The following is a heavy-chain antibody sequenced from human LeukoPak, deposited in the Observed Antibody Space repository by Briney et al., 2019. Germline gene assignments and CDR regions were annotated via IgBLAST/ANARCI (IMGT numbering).Heavy chain of an antibody. Sequence: PGGSLRLSCAVSGFTVWSNYISWILQAPGKGLEWVSVIYSGGTRHYGDSVKDRFTISRDNSKNTVYLQMGSLRVEDTAVYYCARGLMWGFESWGQGTLVTVSS. D-gene: IGHD2-8*01. CDR2: IYSGGTR. J-gene: IGHJ5*01. CDR1: GFTVWSNY. V-gene: IGHV3-66*01. CDR3: ARGLMWGFES.